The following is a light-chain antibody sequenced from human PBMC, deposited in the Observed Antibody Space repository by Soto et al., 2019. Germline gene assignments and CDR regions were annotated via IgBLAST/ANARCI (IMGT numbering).Light chain of an antibody. Sequence: QSALTQPASVSGSPGQSITISCTGTSSDVGGYNYVSWYQHHPGKAPRLMIYASSNRPSGVSHRFSGSRSGNTASLTISGLQAEDEADYYCSSYTSTSTVVFGGGTQLTVL. J-gene: IGLJ2*01. CDR1: SSDVGGYNY. CDR2: ASS. V-gene: IGLV2-14*01. CDR3: SSYTSTSTVV.